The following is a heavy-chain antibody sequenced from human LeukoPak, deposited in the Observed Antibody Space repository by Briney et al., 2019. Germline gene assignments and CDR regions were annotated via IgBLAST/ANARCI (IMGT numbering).Heavy chain of an antibody. D-gene: IGHD5-18*01. J-gene: IGHJ4*02. CDR2: IYTSGST. V-gene: IGHV4-61*02. CDR3: ARIGFHSYGPPNSDY. CDR1: GGSISSGSYY. Sequence: PSETLSLTCTVSGGSISSGSYYWSWIRQPAGKGLEWIGRIYTSGSTNYNPSLKSRVTISVDTSKNQFSLKLSSVTAADTAVYYCARIGFHSYGPPNSDYWGQGTLVTVSS.